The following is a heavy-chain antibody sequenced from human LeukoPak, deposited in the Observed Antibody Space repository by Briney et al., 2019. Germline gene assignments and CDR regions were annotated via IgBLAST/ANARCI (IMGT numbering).Heavy chain of an antibody. Sequence: PSETLSLTCAVSGYSISSGYYWGWIRQPPGKGREWIGSIYHSGSTYYNPSLKSRVTISVDTSKNQFSLKLSSVTAADTAVYYCARHGRITIFGVVIIGYFQHWGQGTLVTVSS. J-gene: IGHJ1*01. D-gene: IGHD3-3*01. CDR1: GYSISSGYY. CDR3: ARHGRITIFGVVIIGYFQH. CDR2: IYHSGST. V-gene: IGHV4-38-2*01.